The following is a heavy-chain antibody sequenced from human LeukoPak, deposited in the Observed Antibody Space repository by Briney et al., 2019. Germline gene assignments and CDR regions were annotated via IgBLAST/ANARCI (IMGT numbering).Heavy chain of an antibody. CDR1: GLTVSSNY. CDR2: IYSGGST. Sequence: GGSLRLSFAASGLTVSSNYMSWVRQAPGKGLEWVSVIYSGGSTYYADSVKGRFTISRDNSKNTLYLQMNSLRAEDTAAYYCARAPSGYDSSYYFDYWGQGTLVTVSS. V-gene: IGHV3-66*01. D-gene: IGHD5-12*01. J-gene: IGHJ4*02. CDR3: ARAPSGYDSSYYFDY.